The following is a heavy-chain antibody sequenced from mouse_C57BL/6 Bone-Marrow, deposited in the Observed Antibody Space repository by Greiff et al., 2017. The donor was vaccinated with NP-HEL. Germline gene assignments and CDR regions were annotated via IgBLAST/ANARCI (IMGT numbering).Heavy chain of an antibody. Sequence: EVKLMESGGGLVQPGGSLKLSCAASGFTFSDYYMYWVRQTPEKRLGWVAYISNGGGSTYYPDTVKGRFTISRDNAKNTLYLQMSRLKSEDTAMYYCARGSFYWYFGVWGTGTTVTVSS. CDR2: ISNGGGST. CDR1: GFTFSDYY. CDR3: ARGSFYWYFGV. J-gene: IGHJ1*03. V-gene: IGHV5-12*01.